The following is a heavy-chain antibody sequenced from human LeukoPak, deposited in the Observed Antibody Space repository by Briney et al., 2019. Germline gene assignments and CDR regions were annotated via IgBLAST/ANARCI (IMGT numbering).Heavy chain of an antibody. CDR2: IIPIFGTA. CDR3: ARGTDGRVHPSYFDY. CDR1: GGTFSSYA. D-gene: IGHD3/OR15-3a*01. J-gene: IGHJ4*02. V-gene: IGHV1-69*05. Sequence: SVKVSCKASGGTFSSYAISWVRQAPGQGLEWMGGIIPIFGTANYARKFQGRVTITTDESTSTAYMELSSLRSEDTAVYYCARGTDGRVHPSYFDYWGQGTLVTVSS.